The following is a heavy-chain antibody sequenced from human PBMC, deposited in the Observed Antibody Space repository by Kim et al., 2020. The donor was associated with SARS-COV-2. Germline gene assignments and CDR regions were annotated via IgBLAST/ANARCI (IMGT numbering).Heavy chain of an antibody. CDR1: GFTFSSYG. CDR2: IWYDGSNK. CDR3: AREYEGSGSYYQSALYYYGMDV. J-gene: IGHJ6*04. Sequence: GGSLRLSCAASGFTFSSYGMHWVRQAPGKGLEWVAVIWYDGSNKYYADSVKGRFTISRDNSKNTLYLQMNSLRAEDTAVYYCAREYEGSGSYYQSALYYYGMDVWGEGTTCTVSS. D-gene: IGHD3-10*01. V-gene: IGHV3-33*01.